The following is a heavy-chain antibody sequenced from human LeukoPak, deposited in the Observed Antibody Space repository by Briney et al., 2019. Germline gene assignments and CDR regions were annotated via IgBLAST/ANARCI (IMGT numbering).Heavy chain of an antibody. D-gene: IGHD4-23*01. CDR3: VRDQTSTGRNVRS. CDR1: GFTFSSYG. Sequence: GGSLRLSCAASGFTFSSYGMNWVRQAPGKGLEWVSFISSGSYYMYYADSVKGRFTISRDNAKNSLYLQMNSLRAEDTAVYYCVRDQTSTGRNVRSWGQGTLVTVSS. V-gene: IGHV3-21*06. J-gene: IGHJ4*02. CDR2: ISSGSYYM.